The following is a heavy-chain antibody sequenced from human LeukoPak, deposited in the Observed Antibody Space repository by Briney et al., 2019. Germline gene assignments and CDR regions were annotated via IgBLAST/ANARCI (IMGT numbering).Heavy chain of an antibody. D-gene: IGHD5-12*01. V-gene: IGHV4-38-2*02. J-gene: IGHJ4*02. CDR1: GYSVSSGYY. CDR3: AGQYTGYDAFDY. CDR2: MYHIWTT. Sequence: SETLSLTCSVSGYSVSSGYYWGWLRQSPGKGLERIGRMYHIWTTYYNPSLKSRVTLSVDTSKNQFSLKLSSVTAADTAVYYCAGQYTGYDAFDYWGQGTLVTVSS.